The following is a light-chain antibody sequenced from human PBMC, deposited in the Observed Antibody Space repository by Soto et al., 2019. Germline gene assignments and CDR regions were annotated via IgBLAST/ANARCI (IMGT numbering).Light chain of an antibody. Sequence: ETLLTQSPATLSMSPGETATLSCRASQSVSSSYLAWYQQKVGQAPRLLIYGASNRATGIPDRFSGSGSGTDFTLTISRLEPEDFAVYYCQQSDTFGQGTRLEIK. CDR2: GAS. CDR1: QSVSSSY. V-gene: IGKV3-20*01. CDR3: QQSDT. J-gene: IGKJ5*01.